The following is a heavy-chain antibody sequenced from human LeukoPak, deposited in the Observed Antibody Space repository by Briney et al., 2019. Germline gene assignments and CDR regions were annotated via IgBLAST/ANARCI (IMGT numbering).Heavy chain of an antibody. D-gene: IGHD2-21*01. CDR2: IRSKIDGGAT. V-gene: IGHV3-15*01. J-gene: IGHJ4*02. Sequence: SWVRQAPGKGLEWVGRIRSKIDGGATDYAAPVKGRFTISRDGSKNTLYLQINSLKIEDTAMYYCYTSITDYWGQGTLVTVSS. CDR3: YTSITDY.